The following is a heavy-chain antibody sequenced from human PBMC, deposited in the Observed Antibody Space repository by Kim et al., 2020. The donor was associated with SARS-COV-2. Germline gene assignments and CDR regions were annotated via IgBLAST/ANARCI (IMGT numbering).Heavy chain of an antibody. J-gene: IGHJ6*02. CDR3: ARQGLDV. Sequence: GKCGSHYDEESVEGRLTISRDNSRNMLDLQMNGLRAEDTAVYYCARQGLDVWGQGTSVTVS. V-gene: IGHV3-23*01. CDR2: GKCGSH.